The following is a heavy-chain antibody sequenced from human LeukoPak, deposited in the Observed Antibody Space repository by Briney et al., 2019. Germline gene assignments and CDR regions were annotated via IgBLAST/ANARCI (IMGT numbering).Heavy chain of an antibody. CDR3: ARLPITMIVVVTPYFDY. CDR1: GYSFTSYW. CDR2: IYPGDSDT. V-gene: IGHV5-51*01. D-gene: IGHD3-22*01. J-gene: IGHJ4*02. Sequence: GESLKISCKGSGYSFTSYWIGWVRQMPGKGLEWMGIIYPGDSDTRYSPSFQGQVTISADKSISTAYLQWSSLKASDTAMYYCARLPITMIVVVTPYFDYWGREPWSPSPQ.